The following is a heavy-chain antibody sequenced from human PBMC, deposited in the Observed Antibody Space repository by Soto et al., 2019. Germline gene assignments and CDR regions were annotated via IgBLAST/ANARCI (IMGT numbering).Heavy chain of an antibody. CDR3: ASDFWSGPTGDYYYGMDV. V-gene: IGHV3-30*03. Sequence: GGSLRLSCAASGFTFSSYGMHWVRQAPGKGLEWVVVISYDGSNKYYADSVKGRFTISRDNSKNTLYLQMNSLRAEDTAVYYCASDFWSGPTGDYYYGMDVWGQGTTVTVSS. D-gene: IGHD3-3*01. CDR1: GFTFSSYG. CDR2: ISYDGSNK. J-gene: IGHJ6*02.